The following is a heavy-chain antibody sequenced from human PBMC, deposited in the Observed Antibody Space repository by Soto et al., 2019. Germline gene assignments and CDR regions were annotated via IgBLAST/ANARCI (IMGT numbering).Heavy chain of an antibody. J-gene: IGHJ5*02. V-gene: IGHV3-23*01. Sequence: GGSLRLSCAASAISFNTYGVTWVRQAPGKGLEWVSTVTVTGGSKYYAESVKGRFTISRDRSNYTVSLLLNSLRVEDTAIYYCAGQRSPEGGFDPWGQGSLVNVSX. D-gene: IGHD3-10*01. CDR1: AISFNTYG. CDR2: VTVTGGSK. CDR3: AGQRSPEGGFDP.